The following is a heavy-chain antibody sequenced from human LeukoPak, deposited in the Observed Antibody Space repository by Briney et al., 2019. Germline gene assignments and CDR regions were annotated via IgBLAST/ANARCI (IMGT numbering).Heavy chain of an antibody. Sequence: GGSLRLSCAASGFTSDDYGMSWVRQAPGKGLEWVSGISWNSGSIGYADSVKGRFTISRDNAKNSLYLQMNSLRAEDTALYYCAKDPGQMVTEYYFDYWGQGTLVTVSS. V-gene: IGHV3-9*02. D-gene: IGHD4-23*01. CDR2: ISWNSGSI. J-gene: IGHJ4*02. CDR3: AKDPGQMVTEYYFDY. CDR1: GFTSDDYG.